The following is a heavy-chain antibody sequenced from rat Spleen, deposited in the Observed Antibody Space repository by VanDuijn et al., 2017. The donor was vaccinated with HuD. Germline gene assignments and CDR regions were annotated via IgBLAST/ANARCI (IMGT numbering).Heavy chain of an antibody. D-gene: IGHD1-8*01. CDR3: ARHRYKRTVAAVDY. CDR1: GFTFSNYY. J-gene: IGHJ2*01. V-gene: IGHV5S23*01. CDR2: ITNSGGST. Sequence: EVQLVESGGGLVQPGRSLKLSCAASGFTFSNYYMAWVRQAPTKGLEWVASITNSGGSTYYRDSVKGRFTISRDNAKSTLYLQMDSLRSEDTATYFCARHRYKRTVAAVDYWGHGVMVTVSS.